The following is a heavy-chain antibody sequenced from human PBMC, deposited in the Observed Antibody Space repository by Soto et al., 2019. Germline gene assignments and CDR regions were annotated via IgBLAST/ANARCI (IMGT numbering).Heavy chain of an antibody. V-gene: IGHV2-5*02. Sequence: QITLKESGPTLVKPTQTDTLTCTFSGFSLTTRGVGVGWIRQPPGKALEWLELIYWDDDEGYSPSLKSRLTITKDTSKNLVVSTMTCMDPVYTATFYSGHIPFGFPYHLDYWGKGTLVTLSP. CDR3: GHIPFGFPYHLDY. J-gene: IGHJ4*02. CDR2: IYWDDDE. CDR1: GFSLTTRGVG. D-gene: IGHD3-16*01.